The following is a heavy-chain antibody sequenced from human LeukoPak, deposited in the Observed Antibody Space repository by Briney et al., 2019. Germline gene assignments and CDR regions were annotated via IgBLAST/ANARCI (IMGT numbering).Heavy chain of an antibody. V-gene: IGHV4-59*01. CDR1: GGSISRYY. CDR3: ARATGDSRSDHYTGGFYYMDV. Sequence: PSETLSLTCTVSGGSISRYYWSWIRQPPGKGLEWIGHISYSGSTNYNPSLKSRVTIFLDASKNQISLELTSLTGADTAVYYCARATGDSRSDHYTGGFYYMDVWGKGTTVAVSS. D-gene: IGHD3-3*01. J-gene: IGHJ6*03. CDR2: ISYSGST.